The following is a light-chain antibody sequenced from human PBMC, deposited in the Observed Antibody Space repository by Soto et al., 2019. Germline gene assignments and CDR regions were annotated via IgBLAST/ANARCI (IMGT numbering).Light chain of an antibody. CDR1: QSISNW. Sequence: DIQMTQSPSTLSASVGDRVTITCRASQSISNWLAWYQQKPGKAPKLLIYKASSLESGVPSRFSGSGSGTELTLTISSLQPDDFATYNCQQYNSYSWTFGQGTKVEIK. CDR3: QQYNSYSWT. J-gene: IGKJ1*01. V-gene: IGKV1-5*03. CDR2: KAS.